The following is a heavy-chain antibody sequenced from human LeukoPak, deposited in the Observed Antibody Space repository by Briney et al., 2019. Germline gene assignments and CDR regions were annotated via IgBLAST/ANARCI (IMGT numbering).Heavy chain of an antibody. CDR2: INPNSGNT. Sequence: GGSVKVSCKASGYTFTGYYMHWVRQAPGQGLEWMGWINPNSGNTGYAQKFQGRVTMTRNTSISTAYMELSSLRSEDTAVYYCARGKINWFDPWGQGTLVTVSS. CDR3: ARGKINWFDP. V-gene: IGHV1-8*02. CDR1: GYTFTGYY. J-gene: IGHJ5*02.